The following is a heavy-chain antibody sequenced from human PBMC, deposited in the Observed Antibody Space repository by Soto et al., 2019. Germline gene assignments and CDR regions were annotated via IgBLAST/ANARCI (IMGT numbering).Heavy chain of an antibody. CDR3: ARDGGFDILTGLYIAQYYFDY. CDR1: GFTFSSYS. J-gene: IGHJ4*02. CDR2: ISSSSSYI. Sequence: EVQLVESGGGLVKPGGSLRLSCAASGFTFSSYSMNWVRQAPGKGLEWVSSISSSSSYIYYADSVKGRFTISRDNAKNSLYLQMNSLRAEDTAVYYCARDGGFDILTGLYIAQYYFDYWGQGTLVTVSS. V-gene: IGHV3-21*01. D-gene: IGHD3-9*01.